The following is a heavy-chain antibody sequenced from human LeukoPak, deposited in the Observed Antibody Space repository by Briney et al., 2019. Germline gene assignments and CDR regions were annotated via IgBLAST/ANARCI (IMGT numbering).Heavy chain of an antibody. CDR3: ARLYSYGWYGDY. D-gene: IGHD5-18*01. CDR2: MNPNSGNT. V-gene: IGHV1-8*01. CDR1: GYTFTSYD. Sequence: ASVKVSCKASGYTFTSYDINWVRQATGQGLEWMRWMNPNSGNTGYAQKFQGRVTMTRNTSISTAYMELSSLRSEDTAVYYCARLYSYGWYGDYWGQGTLVTVSS. J-gene: IGHJ4*02.